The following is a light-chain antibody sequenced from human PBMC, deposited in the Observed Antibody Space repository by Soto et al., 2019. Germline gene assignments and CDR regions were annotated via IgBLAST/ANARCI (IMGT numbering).Light chain of an antibody. CDR1: RTVSSSY. J-gene: IGKJ5*01. Sequence: IVLTQSPGILSLSPGEGATLSCRASRTVSSSYLAWYQQKPGQAPSLLIYDASNRAAGIPARFSGSGSGTDFTLTISSLEPEDFAVYYCQQRSNWPPNFGQGTRLEIK. CDR3: QQRSNWPPN. CDR2: DAS. V-gene: IGKV3-11*01.